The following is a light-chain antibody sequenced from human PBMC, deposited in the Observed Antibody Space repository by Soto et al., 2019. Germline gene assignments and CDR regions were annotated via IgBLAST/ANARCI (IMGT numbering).Light chain of an antibody. CDR1: SSEVGGYNY. CDR3: SSYTSSSTRG. J-gene: IGLJ3*02. Sequence: QSVLAQPASVSGSPGQSITISCTGTSSEVGGYNYVSWLQQHPGKAPKLIISDVSNRPSGVSNRFSGSKSGNTASLTFFGLQAEDEADYYCSSYTSSSTRGFGGGTQLTVL. CDR2: DVS. V-gene: IGLV2-14*03.